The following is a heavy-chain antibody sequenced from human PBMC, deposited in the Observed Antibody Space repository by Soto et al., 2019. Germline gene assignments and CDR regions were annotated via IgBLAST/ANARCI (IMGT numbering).Heavy chain of an antibody. J-gene: IGHJ4*01. V-gene: IGHV3-30-3*01. CDR3: ARDPSPYTSGWYGIDF. CDR1: GFMFSAYA. D-gene: IGHD6-19*01. Sequence: GGSLRLSCTASGFMFSAYAMLWVRQAPGNGLEWVAAMSYDGTNTYYADSLKGRFTISRDNSKNTLFLQMSSLTADDSAVYYCARDPSPYTSGWYGIDFWGLGTLVTVSS. CDR2: MSYDGTNT.